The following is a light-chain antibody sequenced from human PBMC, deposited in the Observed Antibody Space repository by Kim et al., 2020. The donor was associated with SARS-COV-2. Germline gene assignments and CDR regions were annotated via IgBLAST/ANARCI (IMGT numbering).Light chain of an antibody. CDR3: QQYYSYPFT. V-gene: IGKV1-8*01. CDR1: LTISSY. Sequence: ASTGDRVTINCRASLTISSYLAWYQQKPGKAPKLLIYAASTLQSGVPSRFSGSGSGTDFTLTISCLHSEDFATYYCQQYYSYPFTFGPGTKVDIK. CDR2: AAS. J-gene: IGKJ3*01.